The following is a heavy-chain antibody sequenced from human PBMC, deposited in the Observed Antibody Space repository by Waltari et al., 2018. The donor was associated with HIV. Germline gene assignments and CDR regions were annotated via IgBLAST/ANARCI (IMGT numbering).Heavy chain of an antibody. V-gene: IGHV3-21*01. CDR1: GFTFSSYS. Sequence: EVQLVESGGGLVKPGGSLRLSCAASGFTFSSYSMNWVRQAPGKGLEWVSSISSSSSYIYYADSVKGRFTISRDNAKNSLYLQMNSLRAEDTAVYYCARDASPIAARRNGMDVWGQGTTVTVSS. CDR3: ARDASPIAARRNGMDV. D-gene: IGHD6-6*01. CDR2: ISSSSSYI. J-gene: IGHJ6*02.